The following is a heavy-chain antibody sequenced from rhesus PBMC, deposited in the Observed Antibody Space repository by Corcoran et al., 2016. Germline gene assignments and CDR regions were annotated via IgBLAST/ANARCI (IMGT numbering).Heavy chain of an antibody. CDR1: GGSISGGYD. CDR2: IYGSSTST. J-gene: IGHJ4*01. CDR3: ARVSGTTDY. Sequence: QVQLQESGPGVVKPSETLSLTCAVSGGSISGGYDWSWILQPPGKGLEWIGYIYGSSTSTNYNPSLKIRVTISKDTSKNQFSLKLSSVTAADTAVYYCARVSGTTDYWGQGVLVTVSS. D-gene: IGHD1-26*01. V-gene: IGHV4-76*01.